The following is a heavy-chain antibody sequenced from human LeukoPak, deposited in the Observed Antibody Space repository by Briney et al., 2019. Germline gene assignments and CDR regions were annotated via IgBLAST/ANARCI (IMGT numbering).Heavy chain of an antibody. Sequence: GGSLKLSCAASGFTFRSQDMSWVRQAPGKGLEWVSGISASGGSTFYADSVKGRFTISRDNSKNTLYLQMNGLRVEDTAVYYCVREGPRGLAFDIWGQGTMVTVSS. CDR3: VREGPRGLAFDI. CDR1: GFTFRSQD. CDR2: ISASGGST. V-gene: IGHV3-23*01. J-gene: IGHJ3*02.